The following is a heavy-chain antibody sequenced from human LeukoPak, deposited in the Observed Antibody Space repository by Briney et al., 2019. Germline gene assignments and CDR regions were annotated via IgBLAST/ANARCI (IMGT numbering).Heavy chain of an antibody. J-gene: IGHJ3*02. V-gene: IGHV3-11*01. CDR1: GFTFRDYF. CDR2: TNTAGNTI. D-gene: IGHD3-22*01. Sequence: PGGSLRLSCAASGFTFRDYFMSWIRQAPGKGVEWVAYTNTAGNTIYYADSMKGRFTISRDNAKNSLYLQMNTLRAEDTAVYYCARATYDSSAVDAFDIWGQGTMVTVSP. CDR3: ARATYDSSAVDAFDI.